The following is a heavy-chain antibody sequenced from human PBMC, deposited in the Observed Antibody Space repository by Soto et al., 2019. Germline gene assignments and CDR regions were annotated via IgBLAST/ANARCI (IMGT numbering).Heavy chain of an antibody. V-gene: IGHV3-21*01. J-gene: IGHJ5*01. D-gene: IGHD3-10*01. CDR3: ARDILSGGAYPDS. CDR2: ISSGSSYI. CDR1: GSTFSTYT. Sequence: KPGLSLRLSCAASGSTFSTYTMNWVRQAPGKGLEWISSISSGSSYIYYAGSVKGRFTISRDNAKNSLFLQMNSLRADDTAVYYCARDILSGGAYPDSWGQGTKVTVSS.